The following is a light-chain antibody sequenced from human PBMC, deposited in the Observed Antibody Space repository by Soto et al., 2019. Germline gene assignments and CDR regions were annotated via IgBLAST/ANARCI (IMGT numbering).Light chain of an antibody. CDR1: QSVTSNS. CDR2: GAS. CDR3: QQRSNWPPIT. J-gene: IGKJ5*01. V-gene: IGKV3D-20*02. Sequence: EIVLTQSPGTLSLSPGERATLSCRASQSVTSNSLAWYQQKPGQAPSLLIYGASNRVSGTPDRFSGSGSGTEFTFTISRLEPEDFAVYYCQQRSNWPPITFGQGTRLEIK.